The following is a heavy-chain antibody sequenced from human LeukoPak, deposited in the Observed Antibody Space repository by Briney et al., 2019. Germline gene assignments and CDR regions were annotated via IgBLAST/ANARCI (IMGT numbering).Heavy chain of an antibody. V-gene: IGHV4-30-4*08. CDR1: GGSISSGDYY. D-gene: IGHD1-26*01. CDR3: ARVSLSGSYFPDAFDI. Sequence: KPSETLSLTCTVSGGSISSGDYYWSWIRQPPGKGLEWIGYIYYSGSTYYNPSLKSRVTISVDTSKNQFSLKLSSVTAADTAVYYCARVSLSGSYFPDAFDIWGQGTMVTVSS. CDR2: IYYSGST. J-gene: IGHJ3*02.